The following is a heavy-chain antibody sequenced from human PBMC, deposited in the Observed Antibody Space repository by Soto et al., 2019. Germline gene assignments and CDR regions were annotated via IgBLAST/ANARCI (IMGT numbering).Heavy chain of an antibody. D-gene: IGHD3-3*01. J-gene: IGHJ5*02. V-gene: IGHV3-53*01. Sequence: GGSLRLSCAASGFRVSSNYMTWVRQAPGKGLEWVSVIFSGGSTYYADSVKGRFTISRDNSKNTLYLQMNSLRAEDTAVYYCAKWSFDFWSGYYTGIEPAPFDPGGQGTLVTVSS. CDR2: IFSGGST. CDR1: GFRVSSNY. CDR3: AKWSFDFWSGYYTGIEPAPFDP.